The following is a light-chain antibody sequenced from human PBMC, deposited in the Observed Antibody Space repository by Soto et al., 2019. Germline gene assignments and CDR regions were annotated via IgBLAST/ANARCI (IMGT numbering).Light chain of an antibody. CDR2: GAD. V-gene: IGKV3-15*01. CDR3: QQYYNWPPVT. J-gene: IGKJ2*01. CDR1: QSVGTN. Sequence: EIVMTQSPATLSVSPGERATLSCRASQSVGTNLAWYQQKPGQAPRLLIYGADTRPTGIPAIFSGSGSGTDFIHTISSLQSEDFAVYHCQQYYNWPPVTFGQGTKLEIK.